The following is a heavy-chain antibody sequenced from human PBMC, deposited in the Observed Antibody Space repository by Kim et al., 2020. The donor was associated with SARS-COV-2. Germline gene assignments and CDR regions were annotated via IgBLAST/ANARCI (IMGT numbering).Heavy chain of an antibody. CDR2: MNPNSGNT. D-gene: IGHD6-6*01. Sequence: ASVKVSCKASGYTFTSYDINWVRQATGQGLEWMGWMNPNSGNTGYAQKFQGRVTMTRNTSISTAYMELSSLRSEDTAVYYCARVRSARRLLDYDYRDVWGRGTTVTVSS. CDR3: ARVRSARRLLDYDYRDV. J-gene: IGHJ6*03. CDR1: GYTFTSYD. V-gene: IGHV1-8*01.